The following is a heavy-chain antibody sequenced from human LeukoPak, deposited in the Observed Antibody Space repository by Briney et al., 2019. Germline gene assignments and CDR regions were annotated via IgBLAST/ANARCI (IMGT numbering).Heavy chain of an antibody. CDR2: INWNGGST. J-gene: IGHJ6*03. CDR1: GFTFDDYG. D-gene: IGHD4-11*01. V-gene: IGHV3-20*04. CDR3: ARRRRTVTTKTYYYYYMDV. Sequence: GGSLRLSCAASGFTFDDYGMSWVRQAPGKGLEWVSGINWNGGSTGYAGSVKGRFTISRDNAKNSLYLQMNSLRAEDTALYYCARRRRTVTTKTYYYYYMDVWGKGTTVTVSS.